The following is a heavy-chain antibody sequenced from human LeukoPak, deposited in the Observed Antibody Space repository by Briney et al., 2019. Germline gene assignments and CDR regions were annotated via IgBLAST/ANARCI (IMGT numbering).Heavy chain of an antibody. J-gene: IGHJ3*02. CDR3: ARGPLGGEAFDI. D-gene: IGHD3-10*01. CDR2: IFHTGTT. V-gene: IGHV4-4*07. CDR1: GASLTNHY. Sequence: SETLSLTCTISGASLTNHYWNWIRQAAGTGPEYIGRIFHTGTTNYNPFLKSRVTMSMDTSKNQFSLKLTSLTAADTAVYYCARGPLGGEAFDIWGQGTMVSVSS.